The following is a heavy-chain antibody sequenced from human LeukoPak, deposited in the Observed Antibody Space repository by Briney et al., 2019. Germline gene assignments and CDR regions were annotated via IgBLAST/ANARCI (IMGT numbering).Heavy chain of an antibody. CDR3: ARGRNQWLVPDDYLQE. CDR1: GYTFTNYG. V-gene: IGHV1-18*01. Sequence: ASVKVSCKTSGYTFTNYGVHWVRQTPGQGLEWMGGISAYSGDTEYGQEFQGRVSMTTDSSTDTVYIEVRDLRSDDTAIYYCARGRNQWLVPDDYLQEWGQGTLVTVSS. J-gene: IGHJ1*01. D-gene: IGHD6-19*01. CDR2: ISAYSGDT.